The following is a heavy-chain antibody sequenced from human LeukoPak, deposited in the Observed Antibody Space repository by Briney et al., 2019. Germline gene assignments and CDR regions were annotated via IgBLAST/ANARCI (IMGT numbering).Heavy chain of an antibody. D-gene: IGHD3-22*01. CDR3: AREWYYGSSAYYAYAFDI. V-gene: IGHV3-48*04. J-gene: IGHJ3*02. Sequence: PGGSLRLSCAGYGFTFGSWRMNWVRQAPGKGLEWVSYISSSSDTIYYADPVKGRFTISRDNAKSSLYLQMNSLRADDTAVYYCAREWYYGSSAYYAYAFDIWGQGTMVTVSS. CDR2: ISSSSDTI. CDR1: GFTFGSWR.